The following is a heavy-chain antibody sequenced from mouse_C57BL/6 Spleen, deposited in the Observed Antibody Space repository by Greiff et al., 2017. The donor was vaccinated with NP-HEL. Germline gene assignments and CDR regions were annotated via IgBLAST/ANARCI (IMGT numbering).Heavy chain of an antibody. CDR1: GFTFSSYA. J-gene: IGHJ2*01. V-gene: IGHV5-4*01. D-gene: IGHD2-3*01. CDR2: ISDGGSYT. Sequence: EVKLMESGGGLVKPGGSLKLSCAASGFTFSSYAMSWVRQTPEKRLEWVATISDGGSYTYYPDNVKGRFTISRDNAKNNLYLQMSHLKSEDTAMYYCARDRGVYDSYFDYWGQGTTLTVSS. CDR3: ARDRGVYDSYFDY.